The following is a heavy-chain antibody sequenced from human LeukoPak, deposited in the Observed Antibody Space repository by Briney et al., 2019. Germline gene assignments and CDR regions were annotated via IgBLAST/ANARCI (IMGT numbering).Heavy chain of an antibody. D-gene: IGHD6-19*01. V-gene: IGHV3-48*04. Sequence: GGSLRLSGAASGFTFSSYSMNWVRQAPGKGLEWVSYISSSSSTIYYADSVKGRFTISRDNAKNSLYLQMNSLRAEDTAVYYCARELSSGTADYWGQGTLVTVSS. CDR2: ISSSSSTI. CDR1: GFTFSSYS. J-gene: IGHJ4*02. CDR3: ARELSSGTADY.